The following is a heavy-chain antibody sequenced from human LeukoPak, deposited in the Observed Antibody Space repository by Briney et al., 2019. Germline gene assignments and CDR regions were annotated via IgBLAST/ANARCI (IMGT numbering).Heavy chain of an antibody. Sequence: PGRSLRLSCAASGFTFSSYVMHWVRQAPGKGLEWVAVISYDGSNKYYADSVKGRFTISRDNSKNTLYLQMNSLRAEDTAVYYCAKQYSYLYYFDYWGQGTLVTVSS. J-gene: IGHJ4*02. CDR2: ISYDGSNK. D-gene: IGHD5-18*01. CDR1: GFTFSSYV. CDR3: AKQYSYLYYFDY. V-gene: IGHV3-30*18.